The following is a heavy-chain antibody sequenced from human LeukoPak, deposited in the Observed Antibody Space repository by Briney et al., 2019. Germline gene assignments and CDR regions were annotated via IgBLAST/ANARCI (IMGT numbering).Heavy chain of an antibody. Sequence: SETLSLTCAVYGGSFSGYYWSWIRQPPGKGLEWIGEINHSGSTNCNPSLKSRVTISVDTSKNQFSLKLSSVTAADTAVYYCARGVSVWQWLEHYNWFDPWGQEPWSPSPQ. CDR1: GGSFSGYY. CDR2: INHSGST. D-gene: IGHD6-19*01. V-gene: IGHV4-34*01. CDR3: ARGVSVWQWLEHYNWFDP. J-gene: IGHJ5*02.